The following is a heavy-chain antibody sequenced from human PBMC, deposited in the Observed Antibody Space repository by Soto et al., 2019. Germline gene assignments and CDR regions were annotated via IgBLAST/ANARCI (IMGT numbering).Heavy chain of an antibody. J-gene: IGHJ6*02. V-gene: IGHV4-4*07. Sequence: QVQLQESGPGLVKPSETLSLTCTVSGGSISSYYWSWIRQPAGKGLEWIGRIYTSGSTNYNPSLKRRVTMSVDTSKNQFSLKLSSVTAADTAVYYCARVGRQYGSGRLHSGGGMDVWGQGTTVTVSS. CDR3: ARVGRQYGSGRLHSGGGMDV. CDR2: IYTSGST. CDR1: GGSISSYY. D-gene: IGHD3-10*01.